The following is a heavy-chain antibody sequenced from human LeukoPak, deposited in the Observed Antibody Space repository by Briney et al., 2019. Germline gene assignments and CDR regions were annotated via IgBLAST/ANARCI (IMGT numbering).Heavy chain of an antibody. CDR2: ISYDGSNK. CDR3: ARGGLRVMVYRLYYMDV. CDR1: GFTFSSYA. J-gene: IGHJ6*03. Sequence: PGRSLRLSCAASGFTFSSYAMHWVRQAPGKGLEWVAVISYDGSNKYYADSVKGRFTISRDNSKNTLYLQMNSLRAEDTAVYYCARGGLRVMVYRLYYMDVWDKGTTVTVSS. V-gene: IGHV3-30*04. D-gene: IGHD2-8*01.